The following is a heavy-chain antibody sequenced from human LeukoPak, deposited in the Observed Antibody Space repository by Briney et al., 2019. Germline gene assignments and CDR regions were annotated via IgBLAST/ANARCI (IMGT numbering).Heavy chain of an antibody. V-gene: IGHV3-30*02. D-gene: IGHD6-6*01. Sequence: GGSLRLSCAASGFTFSGYSMHWVRQAPGKGLEWVAFIRYDGSNKYYADSVKGRFTISRDNSKNTLYLQMNSLRAEDTAVYYCAKEEYSSSSYFDYWGQGTLVTVSS. CDR3: AKEEYSSSSYFDY. CDR2: IRYDGSNK. CDR1: GFTFSGYS. J-gene: IGHJ4*02.